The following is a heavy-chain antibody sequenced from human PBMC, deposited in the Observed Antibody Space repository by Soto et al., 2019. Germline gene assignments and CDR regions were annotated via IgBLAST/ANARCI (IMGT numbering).Heavy chain of an antibody. J-gene: IGHJ1*01. CDR1: GGSISSGDYY. CDR3: ARTSGDYGLSKYFQH. D-gene: IGHD4-17*01. CDR2: IYYSGTT. Sequence: QVQLQESGPGLVEPSQTLSLICTVSGGSISSGDYYWSWIRQLPGKGLEWIEYIYYSGTTFHNPSLKSRDSRSVDTSKSLFSLKLSSMTAADTAVYYCARTSGDYGLSKYFQHWGQGTLVTVSS. V-gene: IGHV4-31*03.